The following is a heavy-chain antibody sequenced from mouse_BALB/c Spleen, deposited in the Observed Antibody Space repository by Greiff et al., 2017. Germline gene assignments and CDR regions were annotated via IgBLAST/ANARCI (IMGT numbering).Heavy chain of an antibody. V-gene: IGHV5-6-4*01. J-gene: IGHJ2*01. CDR3: TRGDFGYFDY. D-gene: IGHD3-3*01. CDR2: ISSGGSYT. Sequence: EVQGVESGGGLVKPGGSLKLSCAASGFTFSSYTMSWVRQTPGKRLEWVATISSGGSYTYYPDSVKGRFTISRDNAKNTLYLQMSSLKSEDTAMYYCTRGDFGYFDYWGQGTTLTVSS. CDR1: GFTFSSYT.